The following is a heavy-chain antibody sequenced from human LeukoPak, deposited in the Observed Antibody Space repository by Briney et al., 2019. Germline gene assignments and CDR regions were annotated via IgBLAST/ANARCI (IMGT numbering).Heavy chain of an antibody. Sequence: SESLSLNCAASGYYIINYVKWGCLRHSPGKGHEWIGSIHHRGSRFESGSPHYTPSLKRRVPVSADTSKNQFSLTLRSVSAADTAVYFCARNVTSGFFTDWGLGILVTVSS. CDR3: ARNVTSGFFTD. V-gene: IGHV4-38-2*01. J-gene: IGHJ1*01. CDR2: IHHRGSRFESGSP. CDR1: GYYIINYVK. D-gene: IGHD2-2*01.